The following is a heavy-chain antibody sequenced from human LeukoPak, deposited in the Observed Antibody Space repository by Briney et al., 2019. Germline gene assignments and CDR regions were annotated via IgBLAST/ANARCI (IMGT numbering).Heavy chain of an antibody. Sequence: GGSLRLSCAASGFTFSSYSMNWVRQAPGKGLVWVSRINSDGRSTNYADSVKGRFTISRDNAKNTLYLQMNSLGAEDTAVYYCARDYDFDDYWGQGTLVTVSS. CDR1: GFTFSSYS. D-gene: IGHD3-3*01. CDR2: INSDGRST. J-gene: IGHJ4*02. V-gene: IGHV3-74*01. CDR3: ARDYDFDDY.